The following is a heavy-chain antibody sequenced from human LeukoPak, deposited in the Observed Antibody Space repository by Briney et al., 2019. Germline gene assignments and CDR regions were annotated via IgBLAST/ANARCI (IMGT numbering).Heavy chain of an antibody. D-gene: IGHD4-17*01. J-gene: IGHJ5*02. CDR2: IYYSGST. CDR3: ARDIPTTVFPSWFDP. Sequence: SETLSLTCTVSGGSISSSSYYWGWIRQPPGKGLEWIGNIYYSGSTYYNPSLKSRVTISIDTSKNQFSLKLSSVTAADTAVYYCARDIPTTVFPSWFDPWGQGMLVTVSS. CDR1: GGSISSSSYY. V-gene: IGHV4-39*07.